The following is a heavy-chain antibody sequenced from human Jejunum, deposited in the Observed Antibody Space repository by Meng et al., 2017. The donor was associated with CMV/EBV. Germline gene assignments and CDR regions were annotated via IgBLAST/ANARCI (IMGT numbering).Heavy chain of an antibody. CDR3: AKMGGGANWSFDL. J-gene: IGHJ2*01. D-gene: IGHD3-16*01. V-gene: IGHV3-23*03. CDR1: GFNFSPFA. CDR2: LFSVGVNT. Sequence: SGFNFSPFAMSGVRQGPGKGLVWVSLLFSVGVNTYYEFSVKGRFTVSRDNSKDTLHLQMNSLRAADTAVYYCAKMGGGANWSFDLWGRGTLVTVSS.